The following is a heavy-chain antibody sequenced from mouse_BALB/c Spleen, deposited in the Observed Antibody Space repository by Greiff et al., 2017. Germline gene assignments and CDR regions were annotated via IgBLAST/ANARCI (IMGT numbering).Heavy chain of an antibody. V-gene: IGHV5-17*02. D-gene: IGHD2-14*01. Sequence: EVKLMESGGGLVQPGGSRKLSCAASGFTFSSFGMHWVRQAPEKGLEWVAYISSGSSTIYYADTVKGRFTISRDNPKNTLFLQMTSLRSEDTAMYYCARYRYDGMDYWGQGTSVTVSS. J-gene: IGHJ4*01. CDR1: GFTFSSFG. CDR3: ARYRYDGMDY. CDR2: ISSGSSTI.